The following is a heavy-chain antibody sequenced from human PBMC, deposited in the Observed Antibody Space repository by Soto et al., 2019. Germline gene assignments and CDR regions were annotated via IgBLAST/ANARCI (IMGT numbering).Heavy chain of an antibody. D-gene: IGHD6-13*01. CDR3: TTMGSSWGA. J-gene: IGHJ1*01. Sequence: EVQLVESGGGLVQPGGSLRLSCAASSFTFSNACMNWVRQAPGTGLEWVGRIKSKTEGGAIDYAATGKVRFTSSRDDSKNTLFLQMNSLKTEDTAMYYCTTMGSSWGAWGQGTLVTVSS. V-gene: IGHV3-15*07. CDR2: IKSKTEGGAI. CDR1: SFTFSNAC.